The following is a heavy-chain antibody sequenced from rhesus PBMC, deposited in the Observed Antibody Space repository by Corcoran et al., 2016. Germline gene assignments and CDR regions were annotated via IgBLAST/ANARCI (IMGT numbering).Heavy chain of an antibody. CDR1: GGSISSSNW. D-gene: IGHD2-39*01. Sequence: QVQLQESGPGLVKPSETLSLTCAVSGGSISSSNWWSWIRQPPGKGLEGIGNIGGSSGSTYYNTYIKSRVTIEKETAKNQFSLKRSSVTAADTAVYYCARSGLAYCSRGVCPYYVDYWGQGVLVTVSS. J-gene: IGHJ4*01. CDR3: ARSGLAYCSRGVCPYYVDY. V-gene: IGHV4-65*02. CDR2: IGGSSGST.